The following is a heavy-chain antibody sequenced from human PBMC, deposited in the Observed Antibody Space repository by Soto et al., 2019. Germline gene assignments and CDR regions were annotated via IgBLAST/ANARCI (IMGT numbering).Heavy chain of an antibody. CDR3: AREGGDSRFALFGIRGNWFDP. J-gene: IGHJ5*02. D-gene: IGHD3-22*01. CDR1: GYTFTSYA. Sequence: ASVKVSCKASGYTFTSYAMHWGRQAPGQRLEWMGWINAGNGNTKYSQKFQGRVTITRDTSASTAYMELSSLRSEDTAVYYCAREGGDSRFALFGIRGNWFDPWGQGTLVTVSS. CDR2: INAGNGNT. V-gene: IGHV1-3*01.